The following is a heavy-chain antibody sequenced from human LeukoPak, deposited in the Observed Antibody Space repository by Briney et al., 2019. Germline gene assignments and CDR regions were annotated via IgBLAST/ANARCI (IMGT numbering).Heavy chain of an antibody. V-gene: IGHV6-1*01. CDR3: ARSDVLLWFGELGEFDP. J-gene: IGHJ5*02. CDR2: TYYRSKWYN. Sequence: SQTLSLTCAISGDSFPSNSAAWNWIRQSPSRGLEWLGRTYYRSKWYNDYAVSVKSRITINPDTSKNQFSLQLNSVTPEDTAVYYCARSDVLLWFGELGEFDPWGQGTLVTVSS. D-gene: IGHD3-10*01. CDR1: GDSFPSNSAA.